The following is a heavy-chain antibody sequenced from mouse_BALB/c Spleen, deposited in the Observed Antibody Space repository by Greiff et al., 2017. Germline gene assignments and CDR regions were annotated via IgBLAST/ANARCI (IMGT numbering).Heavy chain of an antibody. CDR2: IYPYNGGT. D-gene: IGHD2-1*01. V-gene: IGHV1S29*02. J-gene: IGHJ3*01. CDR1: GYTFTDYN. Sequence: EVQLQESGPELVKPGASVKISCKASGYTFTDYNMHWVKQSHGKSLEWIGYIYPYNGGTGYNQKFKSKATLTVDNSSSTAYMELRSLTSEDSAVYYCARDYGNPWFAYWGQGTLVTVSA. CDR3: ARDYGNPWFAY.